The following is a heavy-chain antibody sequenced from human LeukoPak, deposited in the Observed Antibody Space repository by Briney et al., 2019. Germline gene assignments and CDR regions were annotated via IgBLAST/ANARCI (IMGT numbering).Heavy chain of an antibody. CDR1: GFTFSSYT. CDR3: ARDFGGYSSSNNCYLGHLDY. D-gene: IGHD2-2*01. V-gene: IGHV3-21*03. CDR2: IISSGSYI. J-gene: IGHJ4*02. Sequence: GGSLRLSCAPSGFTFSSYTMICVRHAPGKGLEWVLSIISSGSYIYYADSVKGRFTISRDNDKVSLYLQMNSLSAEDSAVYYCARDFGGYSSSNNCYLGHLDYWGQGTLVTVSS.